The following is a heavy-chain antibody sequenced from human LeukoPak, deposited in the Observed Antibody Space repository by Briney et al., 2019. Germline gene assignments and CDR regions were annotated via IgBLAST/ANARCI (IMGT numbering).Heavy chain of an antibody. Sequence: ASVKVSCKASGYTFTSYGISWVRQAPGQGLEWMGWISAYNGSTNYAQKLQGRVTMTTDTSTSTAYMELRSLRSDDTAVYYCARLYYDILTGYYSADYWGQGTLLTVSS. CDR2: ISAYNGST. CDR3: ARLYYDILTGYYSADY. D-gene: IGHD3-9*01. CDR1: GYTFTSYG. V-gene: IGHV1-18*04. J-gene: IGHJ4*02.